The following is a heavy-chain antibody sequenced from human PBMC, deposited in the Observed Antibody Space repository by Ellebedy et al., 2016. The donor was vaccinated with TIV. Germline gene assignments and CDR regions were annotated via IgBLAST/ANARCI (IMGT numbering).Heavy chain of an antibody. V-gene: IGHV1-69*13. Sequence: SVKVSXXASGGTFSSYAISWVRQAPGQGLEWMGGIIPIFGTANYAQKFQGRVTITADESTSTAYMELSSPRSEDTAVYYCARGHASGQYYYYGMDVWGQGTTVTVSS. CDR1: GGTFSSYA. CDR3: ARGHASGQYYYYGMDV. D-gene: IGHD3-3*01. J-gene: IGHJ6*02. CDR2: IIPIFGTA.